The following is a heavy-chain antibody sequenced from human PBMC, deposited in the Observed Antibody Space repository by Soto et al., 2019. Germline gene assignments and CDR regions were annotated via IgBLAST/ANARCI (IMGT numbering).Heavy chain of an antibody. J-gene: IGHJ6*02. CDR3: ARLGQCYYYGMDV. CDR1: GGSFSGYY. Sequence: QVQLQQWGAGLLKPSETLSLTCAVYGGSFSGYYWSWIRKPPGRGLEWIGEINHSGSTNYNPSLKSRVTISVDTSKNQFSLKLSSVTAADTAVYYCARLGQCYYYGMDVWGQGTTVTVSS. D-gene: IGHD6-19*01. CDR2: INHSGST. V-gene: IGHV4-34*01.